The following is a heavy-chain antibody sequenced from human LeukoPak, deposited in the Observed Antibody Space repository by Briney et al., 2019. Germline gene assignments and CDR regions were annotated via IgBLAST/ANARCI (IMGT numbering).Heavy chain of an antibody. CDR3: AREITTNGGRYFDY. CDR2: ISTDGSST. J-gene: IGHJ4*02. CDR1: GFTFSSYW. Sequence: GGSLRLSCAASGFTFSSYWMQWVRQAPGKGLVWVSRISTDGSSTNYADSVKGRFTMSRDNAKNTLYLQMNSLRAEDTAVYSCAREITTNGGRYFDYWGQGTLVTVSS. D-gene: IGHD7-27*01. V-gene: IGHV3-74*01.